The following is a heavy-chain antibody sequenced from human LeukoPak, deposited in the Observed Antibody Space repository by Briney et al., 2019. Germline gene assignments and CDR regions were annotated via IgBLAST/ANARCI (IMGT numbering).Heavy chain of an antibody. CDR2: IYHSGST. J-gene: IGHJ4*02. CDR1: GGSISSSNW. CDR3: ARDYCSGGSCFGFDY. V-gene: IGHV4-4*02. Sequence: PSETLSLTCAVSGGSISSSNWWSWVRQPPGKGLEWIGEIYHSGSTNYNPSLKSRVTISVDKSKNQFSLKLSSVTAADTAVHYCARDYCSGGSCFGFDYWGQGTLVTVSS. D-gene: IGHD2-15*01.